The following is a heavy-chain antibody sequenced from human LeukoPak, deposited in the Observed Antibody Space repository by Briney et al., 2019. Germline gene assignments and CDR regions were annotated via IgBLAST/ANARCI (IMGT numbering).Heavy chain of an antibody. Sequence: PVASVKASCKASGGTFSSYAISWVRQAPGQGLEWMGRIIPILGIANYAQKFQGRVTITADKSTSTAYMELSSLRSEDTAVYYCARGRIAVAGREAFDIWAKGQWSPSLQ. D-gene: IGHD6-19*01. CDR2: IIPILGIA. V-gene: IGHV1-69*04. J-gene: IGHJ3*02. CDR3: ARGRIAVAGREAFDI. CDR1: GGTFSSYA.